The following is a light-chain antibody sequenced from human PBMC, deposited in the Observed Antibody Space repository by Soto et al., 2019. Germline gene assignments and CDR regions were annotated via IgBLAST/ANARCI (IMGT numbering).Light chain of an antibody. V-gene: IGLV1-44*01. CDR1: SSNIGNYA. CDR3: AAWDDSLDGSV. CDR2: SNS. J-gene: IGLJ1*01. Sequence: QSVLTQPPSASGTPGQRVTISCSGSSSNIGNYAVNWYQHLPGTAPKLLIDSNSQRPSGVPDRFSGSKSGTSASLAISGLQSDDEADYYCAAWDDSLDGSVFGTGTKLTVL.